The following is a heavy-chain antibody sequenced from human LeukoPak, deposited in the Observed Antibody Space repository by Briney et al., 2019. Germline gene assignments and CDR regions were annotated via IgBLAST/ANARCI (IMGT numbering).Heavy chain of an antibody. CDR3: AKDGAGSWFGEAT. J-gene: IGHJ5*02. CDR2: ISYDGSNK. D-gene: IGHD6-13*01. CDR1: GFTFSSFG. V-gene: IGHV3-30*18. Sequence: GGSLRLSCAVSGFTFSSFGLQWVRQAPGKGLEWVALISYDGSNKHYADSVKGRFTISRDNSKNTLYLQMNGLRPEDTAVYYCAKDGAGSWFGEATWGQGTLVTVSS.